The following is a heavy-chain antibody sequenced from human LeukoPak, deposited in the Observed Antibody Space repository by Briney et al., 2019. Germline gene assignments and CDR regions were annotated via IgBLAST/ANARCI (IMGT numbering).Heavy chain of an antibody. V-gene: IGHV3-15*01. D-gene: IGHD1-26*01. CDR1: GFTFSKAW. Sequence: MPGGSLRLSCAASGFTFSKAWLSWVRQAPGTGLEWVGHIKSKTDGGTTDYAAPVKGRFTISRDDSENTVYLQMNGLRTEDTAVYYCSTDEWDWGQGTLVTVSS. CDR3: STDEWD. J-gene: IGHJ4*02. CDR2: IKSKTDGGTT.